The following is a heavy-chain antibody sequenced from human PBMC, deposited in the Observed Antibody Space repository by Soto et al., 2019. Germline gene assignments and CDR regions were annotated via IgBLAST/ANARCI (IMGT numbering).Heavy chain of an antibody. CDR2: ISSTSLYT. V-gene: IGHV3-11*06. CDR3: EREFWSGSYTSNYGMDV. CDR1: GFTFSDYY. D-gene: IGHD3-3*01. Sequence: GGSLRLSCAASGFTFSDYYMSWIRQAPGKGLEWVSYISSTSLYTNHADSVKGRFTISRDNAKHSLYLQMNSLRAEDTAVYYCEREFWSGSYTSNYGMDVWGQGTTVTVSS. J-gene: IGHJ6*02.